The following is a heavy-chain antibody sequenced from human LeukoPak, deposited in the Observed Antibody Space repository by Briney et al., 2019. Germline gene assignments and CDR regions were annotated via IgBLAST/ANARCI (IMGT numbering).Heavy chain of an antibody. CDR1: GFIFNSYG. CDR3: ARDRGHYNSGSILDY. J-gene: IGHJ4*02. V-gene: IGHV3-33*01. D-gene: IGHD3-10*01. CDR2: TWYDGNKR. Sequence: GKSQRLSCAASGFIFNSYGMHWVRQAPGKGLESVAVTWYDGNKRYHAESVKGRFTISRDNSKNTLYLQMNSLRVEDTAVYYCARDRGHYNSGSILDYWGQGTQVTVSS.